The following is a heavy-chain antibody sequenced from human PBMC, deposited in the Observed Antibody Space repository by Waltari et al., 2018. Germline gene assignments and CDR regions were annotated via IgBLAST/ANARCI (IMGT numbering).Heavy chain of an antibody. CDR3: ARVPRIAVRGGDNWFDP. J-gene: IGHJ5*02. V-gene: IGHV3-23*01. Sequence: EVQLLESGGTLAQPGGSLRPSCAAPGFTFNQYALTWFRQAPGKGLEWISLISGSGGVTYYEDSIKGRFIISRDNSNSTPYLQMNSLRADDTAVYYCARVPRIAVRGGDNWFDPWGQGTRVTVAS. CDR2: ISGSGGVT. D-gene: IGHD3-10*01. CDR1: GFTFNQYA.